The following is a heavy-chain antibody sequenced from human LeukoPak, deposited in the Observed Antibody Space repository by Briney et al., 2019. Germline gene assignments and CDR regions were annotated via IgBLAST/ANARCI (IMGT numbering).Heavy chain of an antibody. D-gene: IGHD6-13*01. CDR1: GGSISSGGYY. CDR2: IYYSGST. CDR3: ARGVQQLVPFDY. J-gene: IGHJ4*02. V-gene: IGHV4-61*08. Sequence: SQTLSLTCAVSGGSISSGGYYWSWIRQPPGKGLEWIGYIYYSGSTNYNPSLKSRVTISVDTSKNQFSLKLSSVTAADTAVYYCARGVQQLVPFDYWGQGTLVTVSS.